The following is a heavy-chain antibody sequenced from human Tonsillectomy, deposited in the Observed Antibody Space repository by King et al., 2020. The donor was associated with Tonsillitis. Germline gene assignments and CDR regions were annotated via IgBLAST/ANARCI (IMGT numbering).Heavy chain of an antibody. CDR1: GFSLSNARMG. V-gene: IGHV2-26*01. CDR3: ARISPDSNLDY. Sequence: VTLKESGPVLVKPPETLTLTCTVSGFSLSNARMGVSWIRQPPGKALEWLAHIFSYDEKSYSTSLKSRLTISKDTSKSQVVLTMTNLDPVDTATYYCARISPDSNLDYWGQGTLVTVSS. J-gene: IGHJ4*02. CDR2: IFSYDEK. D-gene: IGHD6-13*01.